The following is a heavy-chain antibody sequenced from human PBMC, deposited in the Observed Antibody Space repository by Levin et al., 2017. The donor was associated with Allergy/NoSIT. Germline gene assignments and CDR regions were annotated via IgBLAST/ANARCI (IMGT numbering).Heavy chain of an antibody. CDR2: ISGSGGST. D-gene: IGHD2-15*01. CDR1: GFTFSSYA. J-gene: IGHJ4*02. CDR3: AKGRQVVVVAATFDY. Sequence: GESLKISCAASGFTFSSYAMSWVRQAPGKGLEWVSAISGSGGSTYYADSVKGRFTISRDNSKNTLYLQMNSLRAEDTAVYYCAKGRQVVVVAATFDYWGQGTLVTVSS. V-gene: IGHV3-23*01.